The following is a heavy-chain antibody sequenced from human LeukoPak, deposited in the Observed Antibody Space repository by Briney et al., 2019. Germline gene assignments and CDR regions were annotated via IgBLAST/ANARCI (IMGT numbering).Heavy chain of an antibody. J-gene: IGHJ4*02. D-gene: IGHD3-22*01. CDR2: INPNSGGT. CDR3: TRVSAYYYDSTFDY. V-gene: IGHV1-2*02. CDR1: GYTFTDYY. Sequence: ASVKVSCKASGYTFTDYYMHWVRQAPGQGLEWMGWINPNSGGTNYAQKFQGRVTITRNTSISTAYMELSSLRSEDTAVYYCTRVSAYYYDSTFDYWGQGTLVTVSS.